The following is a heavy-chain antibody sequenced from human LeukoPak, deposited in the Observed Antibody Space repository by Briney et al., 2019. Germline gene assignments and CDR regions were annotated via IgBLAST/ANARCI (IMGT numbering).Heavy chain of an antibody. J-gene: IGHJ4*02. CDR1: GGSFSGYY. D-gene: IGHD6-19*01. CDR3: AKYGNSGWVIDN. V-gene: IGHV4-34*01. Sequence: SETLSLTCAVYGGSFSGYYWSWIRQPPGKGLEWIGEINHSGSTNYNPSLKSRVTISVDTPKNQFSLKLSSVTAADTAVYFCAKYGNSGWVIDNWGQGTLVTVSS. CDR2: INHSGST.